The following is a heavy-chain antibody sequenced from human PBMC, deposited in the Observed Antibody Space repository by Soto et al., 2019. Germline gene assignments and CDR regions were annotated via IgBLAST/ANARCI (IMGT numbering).Heavy chain of an antibody. J-gene: IGHJ4*02. CDR1: GGSFSGYY. CDR3: AGAALRFLARFSLGSHFDY. D-gene: IGHD3-3*01. V-gene: IGHV4-34*01. CDR2: INHSGSS. Sequence: QVHLQQWGAGLLKSSETLYLTCAVYGGSFSGYYWSWIRQPPGKGLEWIGEINHSGSSNNNPSLKRRVTTSADTAKKQLCRKLSSVTAADTAVYYCAGAALRFLARFSLGSHFDYWGQGTLVTVSS.